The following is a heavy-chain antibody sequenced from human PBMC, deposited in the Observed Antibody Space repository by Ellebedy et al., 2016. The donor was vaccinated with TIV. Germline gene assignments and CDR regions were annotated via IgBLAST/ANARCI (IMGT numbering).Heavy chain of an antibody. V-gene: IGHV4-30-4*01. CDR2: LHNSGRT. Sequence: SETLSLXCSVSGVSVRSGDYYWSWIRQPPGKGLEWIGCLHNSGRTFSNPSLRGRVTISVDSSKNQFSVRLSSVTAADTAVYYCARDPSPLWFGELSPDTSYSYGMDVWGQGTAVTVSS. D-gene: IGHD3-10*01. CDR1: GVSVRSGDYY. CDR3: ARDPSPLWFGELSPDTSYSYGMDV. J-gene: IGHJ6*02.